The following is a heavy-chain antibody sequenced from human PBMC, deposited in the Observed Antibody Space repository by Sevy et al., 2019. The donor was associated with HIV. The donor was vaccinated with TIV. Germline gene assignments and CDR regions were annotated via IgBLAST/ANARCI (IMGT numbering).Heavy chain of an antibody. CDR1: GFTFSSYW. J-gene: IGHJ6*02. CDR2: IKKDGREK. Sequence: GGSLRLSCAASGFTFSSYWMSWVRQAPGKGLEWVANIKKDGREKYYVDSVKGRFTISRDNAKNSLYLQMNSLRVEDTAMYYCARDCSSTNCLWGLDVWGQGTTVTVSS. V-gene: IGHV3-7*03. D-gene: IGHD2-2*01. CDR3: ARDCSSTNCLWGLDV.